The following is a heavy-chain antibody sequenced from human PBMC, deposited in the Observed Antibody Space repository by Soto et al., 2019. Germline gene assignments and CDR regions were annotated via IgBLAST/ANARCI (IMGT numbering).Heavy chain of an antibody. CDR2: IYNNGST. J-gene: IGHJ6*03. Sequence: QVQLQDSGPGLVKPSETLSLTCTVSGGSISSYYWSWIRQPPGKGLEWIGYIYNNGSTKYNPSLESRVTISIDTSKNQFSLKLSSVTAADTAVYYCARVLTTVTYYYYYYYMDVWGTGTTVTVSS. D-gene: IGHD4-17*01. V-gene: IGHV4-59*01. CDR3: ARVLTTVTYYYYYYYMDV. CDR1: GGSISSYY.